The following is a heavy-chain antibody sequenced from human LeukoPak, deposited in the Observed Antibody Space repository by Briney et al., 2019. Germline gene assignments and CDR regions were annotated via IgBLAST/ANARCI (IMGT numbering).Heavy chain of an antibody. CDR1: GGTFSSYA. CDR3: ARVSAYCGGDCYNY. D-gene: IGHD2-21*01. CDR2: IIPIFGTA. V-gene: IGHV1-69*01. Sequence: SVKVSCKASGGTFSSYAISWVRQAPGQGLEWMGGIIPIFGTANYAQKFQGRVTITADESASTAYMELSSLRSEDTAVYYCARVSAYCGGDCYNYWGQGTLVTVSS. J-gene: IGHJ4*02.